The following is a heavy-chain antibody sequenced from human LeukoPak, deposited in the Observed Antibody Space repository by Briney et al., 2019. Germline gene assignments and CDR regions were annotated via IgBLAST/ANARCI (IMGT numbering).Heavy chain of an antibody. CDR2: ISWNSGSI. Sequence: GGSLRLSCAASGFTFSNYGMTWVRRAPGKGLEWVSGISWNSGSIGYADSVKGRFTISRDNAKNSLYLQMNSLRAEDMALYHCAKGITGTYYWYFDLWGRGTLVTVSS. CDR1: GFTFSNYG. V-gene: IGHV3-9*03. J-gene: IGHJ2*01. CDR3: AKGITGTYYWYFDL. D-gene: IGHD1-7*01.